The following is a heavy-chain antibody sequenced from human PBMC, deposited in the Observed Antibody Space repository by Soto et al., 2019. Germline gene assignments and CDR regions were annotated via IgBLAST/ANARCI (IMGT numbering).Heavy chain of an antibody. D-gene: IGHD6-13*01. CDR1: GYSFTGYY. J-gene: IGHJ6*02. CDR2: INPNSGAT. Sequence: GASVKVSCKASGYSFTGYYMHWVRQAPGQGLEWMGWINPNSGATNSAQKFQGRVTMTRNTSISTAYMELSSLRSEDTAVYYCARDIANYYGMDVWGQGTTVTVSS. V-gene: IGHV1-2*02. CDR3: ARDIANYYGMDV.